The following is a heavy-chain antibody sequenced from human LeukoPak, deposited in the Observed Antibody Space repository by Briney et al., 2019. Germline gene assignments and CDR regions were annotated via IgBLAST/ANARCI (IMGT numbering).Heavy chain of an antibody. J-gene: IGHJ4*02. CDR1: GYTFTGYY. CDR3: AKDGGGGTYFEYFDY. D-gene: IGHD1-26*01. Sequence: ASVKVSCKASGYTFTGYYMHWVRQAPGQGLEWMGTLNPTGGSTGYAQKFQGRVTMTRDTSTSTVYMALSSLRSEDTAVYYCAKDGGGGTYFEYFDYWGQGTLVTVSS. CDR2: LNPTGGST. V-gene: IGHV1-46*01.